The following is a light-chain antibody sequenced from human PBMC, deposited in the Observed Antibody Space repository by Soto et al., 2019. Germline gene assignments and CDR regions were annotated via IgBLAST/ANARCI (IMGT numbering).Light chain of an antibody. CDR3: QHRTNWPPT. CDR1: HTVGNN. V-gene: IGKV3-11*01. CDR2: DAS. J-gene: IGKJ1*01. Sequence: EIVLTQSPATLSISPGERASLSCRASHTVGNNLAWYQQKPGQAPRLLIYDASNRATGIPARFSGSGSGTDFTLTISSLEPEDFAVYYCQHRTNWPPTFGQGTKVDIK.